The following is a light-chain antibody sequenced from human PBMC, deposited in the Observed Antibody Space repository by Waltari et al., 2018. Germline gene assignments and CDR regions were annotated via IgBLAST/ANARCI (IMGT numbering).Light chain of an antibody. CDR2: WAA. Sequence: DIVMTQSPDSLAVSLGERATINCKSSQSILYRSSNRNALAWYHQKPGQPPKLLFFWAATRESGAPDRFSVSGSGTDFTLTISSLQAEDVAVYYCQQYYNAPLTFGGGTKVEIK. CDR3: QQYYNAPLT. V-gene: IGKV4-1*01. CDR1: QSILYRSSNRNA. J-gene: IGKJ4*01.